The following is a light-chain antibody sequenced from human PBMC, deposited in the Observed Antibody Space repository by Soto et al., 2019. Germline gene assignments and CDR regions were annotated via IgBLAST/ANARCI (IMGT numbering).Light chain of an antibody. J-gene: IGLJ2*01. CDR3: SSYTSSTTLGVL. Sequence: QSALTQPASVSGSPGQSITISCTGTGSDAGGYNYVSWYQQHPGKAPKLMIYEVSNRPSGVSNRFSGSKSGNTASLTISGLQAEDEAAYYCSSYTSSTTLGVLFGGGTKLTAL. V-gene: IGLV2-14*01. CDR2: EVS. CDR1: GSDAGGYNY.